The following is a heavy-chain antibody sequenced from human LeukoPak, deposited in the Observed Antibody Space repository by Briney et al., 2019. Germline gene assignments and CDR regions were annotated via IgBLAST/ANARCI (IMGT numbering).Heavy chain of an antibody. V-gene: IGHV4-31*03. CDR2: IYYSGST. CDR3: ARLPTYRLGIFGVVNRSWFDP. J-gene: IGHJ5*02. CDR1: GGSISSGGYY. Sequence: SQTLSLTCTVSGGSISSGGYYWSWIRQHPGKGLEWIGYIYYSGSTNYNPSLKSRVTISVDTSKNQFSLKLSSVTAADTAVYYCARLPTYRLGIFGVVNRSWFDPWGQGTLVTVSS. D-gene: IGHD3-3*01.